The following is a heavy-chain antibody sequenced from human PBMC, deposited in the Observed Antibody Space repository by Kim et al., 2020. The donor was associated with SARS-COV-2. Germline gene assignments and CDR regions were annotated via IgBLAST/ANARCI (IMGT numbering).Heavy chain of an antibody. V-gene: IGHV6-1*01. J-gene: IGHJ4*02. D-gene: IGHD6-13*01. CDR3: ARVTAAAGTIDY. Sequence: AGSVKSRITINPNTSKNLFSLQLNSVTPEDTAVYYCARVTAAAGTIDYWGQGTLVTVSS.